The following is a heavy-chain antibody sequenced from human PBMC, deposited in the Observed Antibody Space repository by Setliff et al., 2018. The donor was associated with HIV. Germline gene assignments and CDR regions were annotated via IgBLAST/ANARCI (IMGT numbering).Heavy chain of an antibody. V-gene: IGHV4-38-2*01. J-gene: IGHJ3*02. CDR2: MFRTGTS. D-gene: IGHD6-13*01. CDR1: GYSIRSGYY. CDR3: ARVRRGSSWDNDAFDI. Sequence: SETLSLTCAVSGYSIRSGYYWGWIRQSPGKGLEWIGTMFRTGTSYYNPSLTSRVTISQDTSKNQFSLKLSSVTAADTAVYYCARVRRGSSWDNDAFDIWGQGTMVTVSS.